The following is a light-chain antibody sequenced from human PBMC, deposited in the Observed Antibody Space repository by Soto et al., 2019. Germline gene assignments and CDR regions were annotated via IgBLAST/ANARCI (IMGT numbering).Light chain of an antibody. CDR1: QSISSSF. Sequence: DIVLTQSPGTLSLSPGQRATLSCRASQSISSSFLAWYQQKPGQAPRLLIYGASSRATGIPDRFSGSGSGTDFTLTISRLEPEDFAVYYCQQYGSSPWTFGQGTKVDIK. CDR2: GAS. V-gene: IGKV3-20*01. J-gene: IGKJ1*01. CDR3: QQYGSSPWT.